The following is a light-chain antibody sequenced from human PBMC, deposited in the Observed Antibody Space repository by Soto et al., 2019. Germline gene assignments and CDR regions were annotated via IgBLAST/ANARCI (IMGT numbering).Light chain of an antibody. CDR3: RSFAPGLVALI. CDR2: RSS. J-gene: IGLJ2*01. V-gene: IGLV1-40*01. CDR1: SSNIGAGYD. Sequence: QSVLTQPPSVSGAPGQRVTIACTGSSSNIGAGYDVHWYRHFPGAAPKLLLFRSSHRPSGVPDRFSGFTSGTSASLAITGLLPDVWGVYSCRSFAPGLVALIFGAGTNLPVL.